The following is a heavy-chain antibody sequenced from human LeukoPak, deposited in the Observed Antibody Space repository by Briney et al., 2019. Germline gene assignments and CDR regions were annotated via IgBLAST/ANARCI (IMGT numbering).Heavy chain of an antibody. Sequence: GGSLRLSCAASGFTFSSYWMSWVRQAPGEGLEWVANIKQDGSEKYHVDSVKGRFTISRDNAKNSLYLQMNSLRAEDTAVYYCARDRNYYNYFDYWGQGTQVTVSS. D-gene: IGHD3-10*01. V-gene: IGHV3-7*04. CDR1: GFTFSSYW. CDR2: IKQDGSEK. J-gene: IGHJ4*02. CDR3: ARDRNYYNYFDY.